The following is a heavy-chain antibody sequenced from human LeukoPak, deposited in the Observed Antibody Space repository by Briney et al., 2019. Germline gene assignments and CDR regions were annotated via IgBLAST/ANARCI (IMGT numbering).Heavy chain of an antibody. CDR3: ARGLAGDLDF. D-gene: IGHD6-19*01. V-gene: IGHV3-21*04. Sequence: GGSLRLSCAASGFTFSSYSMNWVRQAPGKGLEWVSSISSSSSYIYYADSVKGRFTISRDNSKNTVYLQMNSLRVEDTAVYFCARGLAGDLDFWGQGTLATVSS. CDR2: ISSSSSYI. J-gene: IGHJ4*02. CDR1: GFTFSSYS.